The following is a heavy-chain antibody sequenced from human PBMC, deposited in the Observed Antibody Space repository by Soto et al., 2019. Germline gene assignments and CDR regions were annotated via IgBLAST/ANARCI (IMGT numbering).Heavy chain of an antibody. V-gene: IGHV3-30*18. CDR2: ISYDGSNK. Sequence: QVQLVESGGGVVQPGRSLRLSCAASGFTFSSYGMHWVRQAPGKGLEWVAVISYDGSNKYNADSVKGRFTISRDNSKNTLYLQMNSLRAEDTAVYYCAKVDSSSWYIEAFDIWGQGTMVTVSS. CDR3: AKVDSSSWYIEAFDI. CDR1: GFTFSSYG. D-gene: IGHD6-13*01. J-gene: IGHJ3*02.